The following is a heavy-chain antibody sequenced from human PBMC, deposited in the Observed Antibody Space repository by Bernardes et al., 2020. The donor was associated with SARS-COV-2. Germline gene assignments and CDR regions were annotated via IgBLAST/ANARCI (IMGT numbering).Heavy chain of an antibody. J-gene: IGHJ6*02. Sequence: GSLRLSCAASGFTFSSYGMHWVRQAPGKGLEWVAVISYDGSNKYYADSVKGRFTISRDNSKNTLYLQMNSLRAEDTAVYYCARGKVGNYYYGMDVWGQGTTVTVSS. CDR3: ARGKVGNYYYGMDV. CDR1: GFTFSSYG. V-gene: IGHV3-30*03. CDR2: ISYDGSNK.